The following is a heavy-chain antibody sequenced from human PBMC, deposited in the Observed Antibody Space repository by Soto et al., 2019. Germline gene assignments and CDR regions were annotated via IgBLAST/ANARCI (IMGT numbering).Heavy chain of an antibody. Sequence: QVQLVQSGAEVKKPGASVKVSLIASGYTFSKHNISWVRQAPGQGLEWMGWISAYNGNTNYAQKLQGRVTMTTDTSTSTAYMELRSMRSDDTAVYYCARDSPPFDPWGQGTLVTVSS. J-gene: IGHJ5*02. CDR2: ISAYNGNT. CDR1: GYTFSKHN. CDR3: ARDSPPFDP. V-gene: IGHV1-18*01.